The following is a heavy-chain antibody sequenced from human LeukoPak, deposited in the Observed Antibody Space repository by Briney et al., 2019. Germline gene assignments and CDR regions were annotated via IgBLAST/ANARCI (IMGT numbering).Heavy chain of an antibody. J-gene: IGHJ3*01. CDR1: GFTFSDYC. Sequence: GGSLRLSCAASGFTFSDYCMSWVRQAPGKGLEWVANIKRDGSEKYYVDSVKGRFTISRDNAKNTLFLQMNSLRADDTSVYYCARWDFWGGPYIDAFDVWGQGTMVTVSS. V-gene: IGHV3-7*01. CDR3: ARWDFWGGPYIDAFDV. CDR2: IKRDGSEK. D-gene: IGHD3-3*01.